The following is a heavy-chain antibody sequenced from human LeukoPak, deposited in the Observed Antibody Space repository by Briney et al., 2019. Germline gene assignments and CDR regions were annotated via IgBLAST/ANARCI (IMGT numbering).Heavy chain of an antibody. D-gene: IGHD5-24*01. V-gene: IGHV3-30-3*01. CDR2: ISYDGSNK. J-gene: IGHJ4*02. CDR1: GXTFSSYA. Sequence: GGSLRLSCAASGXTFSSYAMHWVRQAPGKGLEWVAVISYDGSNKYYADSVKGRFTISRDNSKNTLYLQMNSLRAEDTAVYYCAREMATIRGIFDYWGQGTLVTVSS. CDR3: AREMATIRGIFDY.